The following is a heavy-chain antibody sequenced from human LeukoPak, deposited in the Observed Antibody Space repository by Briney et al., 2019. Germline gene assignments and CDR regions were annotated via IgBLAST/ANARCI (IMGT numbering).Heavy chain of an antibody. J-gene: IGHJ1*01. CDR2: ISGSGGST. CDR3: AKDGCSSTSCYPAEYFQH. CDR1: GFTFSSYA. Sequence: GGSLRLSCAASGFTFSSYAMSWVRQAPGKGLEWVSAISGSGGSTYYADSVKGRFTISRDNSKNTLYLQMNSLRAEDTAVYYCAKDGCSSTSCYPAEYFQHWGQGTLVTVSS. D-gene: IGHD2-2*01. V-gene: IGHV3-23*01.